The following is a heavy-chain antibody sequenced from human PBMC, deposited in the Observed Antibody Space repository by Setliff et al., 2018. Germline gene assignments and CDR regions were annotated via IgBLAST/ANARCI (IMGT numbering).Heavy chain of an antibody. D-gene: IGHD2-15*01. CDR3: ARLPGYCNGGNCYGYYTFDI. Sequence: PWETLSLTCSVSGDSISSSSYYWGWIRQPPGKGLEWIGSINYSGITYYSPSLKSRVIVSVDTSKNQFSLKLSSVTAADTAVYYYARLPGYCNGGNCYGYYTFDIWGQGTMVTVSS. CDR1: GDSISSSSYY. J-gene: IGHJ3*02. V-gene: IGHV4-39*01. CDR2: INYSGIT.